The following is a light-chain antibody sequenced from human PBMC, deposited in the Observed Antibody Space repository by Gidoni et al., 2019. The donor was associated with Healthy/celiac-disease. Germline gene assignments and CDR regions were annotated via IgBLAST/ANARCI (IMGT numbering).Light chain of an antibody. J-gene: IGKJ3*01. Sequence: IQFTQSPSSLSASVGDRVTITCRASQGISSYLAWYQQKPGKAPKLLIYAASTLQSGVPSRFSGSGSGTDFTLTISSLQPEDFATYYCQQLNSYSFTFGPGTKVDIK. V-gene: IGKV1-9*01. CDR3: QQLNSYSFT. CDR2: AAS. CDR1: QGISSY.